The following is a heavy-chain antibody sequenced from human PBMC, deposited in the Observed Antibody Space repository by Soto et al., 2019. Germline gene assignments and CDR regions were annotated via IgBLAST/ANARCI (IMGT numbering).Heavy chain of an antibody. D-gene: IGHD3-22*01. CDR2: IWYDGSNK. CDR1: GLTFSSCG. CDR3: AREPYYYDSSGLFDY. Sequence: GSLILSCAASGLTFSSCGMHWVLQAPGKGLEWVAVIWYDGSNKYYADSVKGRFTISRDNSKNTLYLQMNSLRAEDTAVYYCAREPYYYDSSGLFDYWGQGTLVTVSS. V-gene: IGHV3-33*01. J-gene: IGHJ4*02.